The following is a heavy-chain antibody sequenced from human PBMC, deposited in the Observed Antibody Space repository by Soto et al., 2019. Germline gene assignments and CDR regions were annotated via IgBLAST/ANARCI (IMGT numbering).Heavy chain of an antibody. V-gene: IGHV3-74*01. CDR2: INRDANDI. Sequence: EVQLVESGGGLVQPGGSLRLSCEASRGAFGDYWMHWVRQAPGKGLVWVSRINRDANDINYADSVKGRFTASRDNAKNMVFLKMNSQRFEHTAVYYCAIDVHHHWFESWGKGNLVTVSS. J-gene: IGHJ5*01. CDR3: AIDVHHHWFES. CDR1: RGAFGDYW.